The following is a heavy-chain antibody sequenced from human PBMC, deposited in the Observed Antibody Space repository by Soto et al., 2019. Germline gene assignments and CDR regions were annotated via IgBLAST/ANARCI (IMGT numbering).Heavy chain of an antibody. J-gene: IGHJ4*02. Sequence: QVQLQESGPGLVKPSQTLSLTCTVSGGSISSGGYYWSWIRQHPGKGLEWIGYIYYSGSTYYNPSLKRRVTISVNTSKNQFSLKLSSGTAADTAVYYCAGDGGLFGVSSDWGQGTLVTVSS. CDR3: AGDGGLFGVSSD. CDR1: GGSISSGGYY. CDR2: IYYSGST. D-gene: IGHD3-10*02. V-gene: IGHV4-31*03.